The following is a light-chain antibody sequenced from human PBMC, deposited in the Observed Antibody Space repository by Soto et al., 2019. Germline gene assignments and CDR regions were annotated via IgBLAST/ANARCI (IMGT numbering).Light chain of an antibody. V-gene: IGKV1-9*01. Sequence: DIQLTQSPSFLSAAVLYRVTITSRASQGISSYLAWYQQKPGKAPNLLIHTASTLQSGVPSRFSGSGSGTDFTLTISSLQPEDFATYYCQQANSLPLTFGGGTKVAI. CDR1: QGISSY. CDR3: QQANSLPLT. J-gene: IGKJ4*01. CDR2: TAS.